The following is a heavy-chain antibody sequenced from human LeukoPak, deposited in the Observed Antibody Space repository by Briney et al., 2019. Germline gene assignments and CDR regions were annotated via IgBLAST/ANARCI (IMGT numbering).Heavy chain of an antibody. V-gene: IGHV4-59*08. Sequence: SETLSLTCTVSGGSISGYYWSWIRQPPGKGLEWIAYIYYSGTTNYNPSLKSRVTISVDTSKNQFSLKLSSVTAADTAVYYCARHHNGGTHPLDHWGQGTLVTVS. D-gene: IGHD4-23*01. J-gene: IGHJ4*02. CDR2: IYYSGTT. CDR1: GGSISGYY. CDR3: ARHHNGGTHPLDH.